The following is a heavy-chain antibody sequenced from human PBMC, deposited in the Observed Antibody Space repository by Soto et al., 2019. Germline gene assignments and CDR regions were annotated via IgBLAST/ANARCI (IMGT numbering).Heavy chain of an antibody. CDR3: ARDEWEQRHYYYGMDV. V-gene: IGHV1-18*01. Sequence: QVQLVQSGAEVKKPGASVKVSCKASGYTFTSYGISWVRQAPGQGLEWMGWISAYNGNTNYAQKLQGRVTMTTDTXTXXAYMELRSLRSDDTAVYYCARDEWEQRHYYYGMDVWGQGTTVTVSS. CDR2: ISAYNGNT. J-gene: IGHJ6*02. D-gene: IGHD1-26*01. CDR1: GYTFTSYG.